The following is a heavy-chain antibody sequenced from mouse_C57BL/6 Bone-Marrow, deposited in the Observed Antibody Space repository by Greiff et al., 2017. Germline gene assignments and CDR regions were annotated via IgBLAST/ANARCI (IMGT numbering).Heavy chain of an antibody. CDR2: INPDSSTI. D-gene: IGHD1-1*01. J-gene: IGHJ1*03. CDR3: AIYGSSYPHWYFDV. CDR1: GIDFSRYW. V-gene: IGHV4-1*01. Sequence: AASGIDFSRYWMSWVRRAPGKGLEWIGEINPDSSTINYAPSLKDKFIISRDNAKNTLYLQMSKVRSEDTALYYCAIYGSSYPHWYFDVWGTGTTVTVSS.